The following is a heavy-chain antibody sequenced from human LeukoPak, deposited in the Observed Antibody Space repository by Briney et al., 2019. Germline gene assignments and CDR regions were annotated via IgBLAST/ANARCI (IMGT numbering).Heavy chain of an antibody. CDR1: GGTISSYA. J-gene: IGHJ4*02. V-gene: IGHV1-69*05. CDR2: IIPIFGTA. CDR3: ARDYFETYYYDSSGPAQLDY. Sequence: SVKVSCKASGGTISSYAISWVRQAPGQGLEWMGGIIPIFGTANYAQKFQGRVTITTDESTSTAYMELSSLRSEDTAVYYCARDYFETYYYDSSGPAQLDYWGQGTLVTVSS. D-gene: IGHD3-22*01.